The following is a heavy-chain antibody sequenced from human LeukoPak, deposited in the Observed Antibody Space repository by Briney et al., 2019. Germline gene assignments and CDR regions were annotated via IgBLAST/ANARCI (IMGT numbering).Heavy chain of an antibody. CDR1: GFTFSRYS. V-gene: IGHV3-21*01. D-gene: IGHD3-3*01. CDR3: AKTSLSDPSGHYYYMDV. Sequence: VKRGGSLRLSCAASGFTFSRYSMNWVRQAPGKGLEWVSSISTSSSYIYYADSVKARFTISRDNSQNTVSLQLNNLRIEDTALYYCAKTSLSDPSGHYYYMDVWGKGTTVTVSS. CDR2: ISTSSSYI. J-gene: IGHJ6*03.